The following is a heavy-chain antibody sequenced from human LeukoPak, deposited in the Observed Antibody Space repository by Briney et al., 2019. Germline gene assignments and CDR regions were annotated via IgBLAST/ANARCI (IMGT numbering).Heavy chain of an antibody. CDR2: INHSGST. CDR3: ARHGYRTRRTGFDY. V-gene: IGHV4-34*01. CDR1: GGSFSGYY. J-gene: IGHJ4*02. D-gene: IGHD5-18*01. Sequence: PSETLSLTCAVYGGSFSGYYWSWIRQPPGKGLEWIGEINHSGSTNYNPSLKSRVTISVDTSKNQFSLKLSSVTAADTAVYYCARHGYRTRRTGFDYWGQGTLVTVSS.